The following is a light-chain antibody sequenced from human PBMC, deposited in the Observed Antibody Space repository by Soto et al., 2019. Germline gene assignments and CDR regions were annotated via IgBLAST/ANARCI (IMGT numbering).Light chain of an antibody. CDR2: AAS. Sequence: DIQMTQSPSSLSTSVEDRVTITCRARQSISSYLNWYQQKPGKAPKLLIYAASSLQSGAPSRFRGSGSGTDFSLTISSLEPEDFATDYSHQSDSTPPTFGQGTKVDIQ. J-gene: IGKJ1*01. V-gene: IGKV1-39*01. CDR1: QSISSY. CDR3: HQSDSTPPT.